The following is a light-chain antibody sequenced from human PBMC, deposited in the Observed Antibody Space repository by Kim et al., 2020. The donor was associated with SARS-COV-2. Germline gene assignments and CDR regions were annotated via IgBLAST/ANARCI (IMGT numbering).Light chain of an antibody. CDR3: QQYDSSPWT. CDR1: QSVSSNY. Sequence: EIVLTQSPGVLSLSPGERATLSCRASQSVSSNYLAWYQQKLGQAPRLLIYGASNRATGIPDRFSGAGSGTDFTLTISRLEPEDFAVYYCQQYDSSPWTFGQGTKVDIK. V-gene: IGKV3-20*01. J-gene: IGKJ1*01. CDR2: GAS.